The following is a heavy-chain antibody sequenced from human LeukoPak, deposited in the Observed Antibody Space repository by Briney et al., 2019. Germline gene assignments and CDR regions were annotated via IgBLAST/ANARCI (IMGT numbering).Heavy chain of an antibody. V-gene: IGHV3-30*18. Sequence: GRSLRLSCAASGFTFSSYGMHWVRQAPGKGLEWVALIAFDGVKTDYADSVKGRFTISRDSSQNTLYLQMNSLRAEDTAVYYCAKFFFRKKAAYGMDVWGQGTTVTVSS. D-gene: IGHD3-3*01. J-gene: IGHJ6*02. CDR2: IAFDGVKT. CDR3: AKFFFRKKAAYGMDV. CDR1: GFTFSSYG.